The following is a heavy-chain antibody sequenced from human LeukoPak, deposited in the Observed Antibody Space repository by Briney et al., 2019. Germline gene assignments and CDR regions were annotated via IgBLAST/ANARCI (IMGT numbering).Heavy chain of an antibody. CDR3: AKGRGHYDILTGY. D-gene: IGHD3-9*01. CDR2: IRYDGGNK. CDR1: GFTFSSYG. Sequence: GGSLGLSCAASGFTFSSYGMHWVRQAPGKGLGWVAFIRYDGGNKYYADSVKGRFTISRDNSKNTLYLQMNSLRAEGTAVYYCAKGRGHYDILTGYWGQGTLVTVSS. J-gene: IGHJ4*02. V-gene: IGHV3-30*02.